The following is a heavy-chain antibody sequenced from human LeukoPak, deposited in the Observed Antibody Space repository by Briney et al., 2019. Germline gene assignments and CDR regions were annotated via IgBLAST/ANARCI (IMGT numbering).Heavy chain of an antibody. D-gene: IGHD3-16*02. V-gene: IGHV4-34*01. J-gene: IGHJ4*02. CDR3: ARGRMITFGGVIVPFDY. CDR2: INHSGST. Sequence: SETLSLTCAVYGGSFSGYYWSWIRQPPGKGLEWIGEINHSGSTNYNPSLKSRVTISVDTSKNQFSLKLSFVTAADTAVYYCARGRMITFGGVIVPFDYWGQGTLVTVSS. CDR1: GGSFSGYY.